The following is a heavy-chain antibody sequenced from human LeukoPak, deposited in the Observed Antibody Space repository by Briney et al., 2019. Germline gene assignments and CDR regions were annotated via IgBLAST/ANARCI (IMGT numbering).Heavy chain of an antibody. CDR1: GGSISSSSYY. CDR3: ASDPQTSSSSVQNY. J-gene: IGHJ4*02. CDR2: IYYSGST. V-gene: IGHV4-39*07. D-gene: IGHD6-6*01. Sequence: KPSETLSLTCTVSGGSISSSSYYWGWIRQPPGKGLEWIGSIYYSGSTYYNPSLKSRVTISVDTSKNQFSLKLSSVTAADAAVYYCASDPQTSSSSVQNYWGQGTQVTVSS.